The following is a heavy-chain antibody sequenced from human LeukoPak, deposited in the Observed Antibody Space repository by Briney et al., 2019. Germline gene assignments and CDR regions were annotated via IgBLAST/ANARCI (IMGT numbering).Heavy chain of an antibody. CDR2: IYYSGST. D-gene: IGHD3-10*01. V-gene: IGHV4-31*03. J-gene: IGHJ4*02. CDR1: GGSISSGGYY. Sequence: SETLSLTCTVSGGSISSGGYYWSWIRQHPGKGLEWIGYIYYSGSTYYNPSLKSRVTISVDTSKNQFSLKLTSVTAADTAVYYCARDPGMERFGVVFDSWGQGTLVTVSS. CDR3: ARDPGMERFGVVFDS.